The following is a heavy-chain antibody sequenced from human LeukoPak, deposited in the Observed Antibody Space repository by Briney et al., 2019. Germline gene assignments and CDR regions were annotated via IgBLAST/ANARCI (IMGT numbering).Heavy chain of an antibody. Sequence: PGGSLRLSCAASGFTFDDYAMHWVRQAPGKGLEWVSGISWNSGSIGYADSVKGRFTISRDNAKNSLYLQMNSLRAEDTALYYCAKDMNPLSLIAARPFDYWGQGTLVTVSS. D-gene: IGHD6-13*01. CDR2: ISWNSGSI. J-gene: IGHJ4*02. CDR3: AKDMNPLSLIAARPFDY. CDR1: GFTFDDYA. V-gene: IGHV3-9*01.